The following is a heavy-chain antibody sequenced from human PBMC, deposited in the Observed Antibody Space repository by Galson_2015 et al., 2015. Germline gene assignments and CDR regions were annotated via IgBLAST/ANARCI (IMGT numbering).Heavy chain of an antibody. D-gene: IGHD2-8*02. J-gene: IGHJ4*02. V-gene: IGHV3-48*02. CDR1: GFNFNIYS. CDR3: ARDTGYCTGGACYRYFDS. Sequence: SLRLSCAPSGFNFNIYSVSWVRQPPGKGPEWVSFLSHTSETAYYADSVKGRFTTSRDSVNNLLFLQMNSLRDEDTAVYYCARDTGYCTGGACYRYFDSWGQGTLVTVSS. CDR2: LSHTSETA.